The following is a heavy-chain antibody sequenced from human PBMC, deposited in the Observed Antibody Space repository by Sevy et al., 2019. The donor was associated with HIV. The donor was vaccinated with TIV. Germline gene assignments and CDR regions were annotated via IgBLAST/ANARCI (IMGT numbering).Heavy chain of an antibody. CDR3: ARYCSSTSCSDYYAMDV. D-gene: IGHD2-2*01. CDR1: GASVSSAGHY. CDR2: IFYSSNT. V-gene: IGHV4-61*08. J-gene: IGHJ6*02. Sequence: SETLSLTCTVSGASVSSAGHYWSWIRQPPGKGLEGIGYIFYSSNTNYNPSLKSRVTISAYTSKSQVSLQLTSVTAADTAVYYCARYCSSTSCSDYYAMDVWGPGTTVTVSS.